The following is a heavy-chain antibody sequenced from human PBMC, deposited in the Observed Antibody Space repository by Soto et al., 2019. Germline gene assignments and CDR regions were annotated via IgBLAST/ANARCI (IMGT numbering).Heavy chain of an antibody. D-gene: IGHD2-15*01. V-gene: IGHV3-23*01. Sequence: SLRLSCAASGFPFTHFVMSWVRQAPGKGLQWVSRITGSSGNTYYADSVKGRFTISRDNSKNTLYLQMSSLRAEDTAVYYCAKPATHCSGGNCLDYWGQGTMVTVSS. CDR2: ITGSSGNT. CDR1: GFPFTHFV. J-gene: IGHJ4*02. CDR3: AKPATHCSGGNCLDY.